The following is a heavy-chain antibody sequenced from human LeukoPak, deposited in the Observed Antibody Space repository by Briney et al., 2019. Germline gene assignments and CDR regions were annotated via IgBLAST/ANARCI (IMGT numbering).Heavy chain of an antibody. J-gene: IGHJ4*02. CDR2: FDPAAGTT. D-gene: IGHD2-21*01. V-gene: IGHV1-24*01. CDR1: GDIHSEVS. Sequence: ASVKVSCKVSGDIHSEVSIHWVRQTPGKGFEWMGGFDPAAGTTLYAQTFQDRIIMTEDTSTGTTYMELGSLTSDDTAMYYCATLVVPAAKRGVWGQGTLVTVSS. CDR3: ATLVVPAAKRGV.